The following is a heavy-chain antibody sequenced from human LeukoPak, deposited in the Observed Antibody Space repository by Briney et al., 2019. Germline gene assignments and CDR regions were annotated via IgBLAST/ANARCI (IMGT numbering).Heavy chain of an antibody. Sequence: NPGGSLRLSCAASGFTFNDYYMSWIRQAPGKGLERLSYINIGGTNTHYADSVKGRFTISRDNAKKSLYLEMNNLRAEDTAVYYCATDGAEFDTWGQGVLVTVSS. CDR2: INIGGTNT. CDR1: GFTFNDYY. J-gene: IGHJ5*02. CDR3: ATDGAEFDT. V-gene: IGHV3-11*01.